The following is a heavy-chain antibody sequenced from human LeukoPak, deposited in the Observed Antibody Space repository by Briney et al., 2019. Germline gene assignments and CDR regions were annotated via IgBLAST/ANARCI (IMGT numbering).Heavy chain of an antibody. CDR2: INPDSGDT. V-gene: IGHV1-2*02. J-gene: IGHJ4*02. D-gene: IGHD6-19*01. CDR3: AREDSSGWAYFDY. CDR1: GFTFTSYY. Sequence: ASVKVSCKASGFTFTSYYMHWVRQAPGQGLEWMGWINPDSGDTNFAQKFQGRVTMTRDTSINTAHMELSRLRSDDTAVYYCAREDSSGWAYFDYWGQGTLVTVSS.